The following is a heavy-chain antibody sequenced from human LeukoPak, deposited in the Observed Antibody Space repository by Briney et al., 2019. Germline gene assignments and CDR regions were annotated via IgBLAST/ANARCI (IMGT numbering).Heavy chain of an antibody. D-gene: IGHD6-19*01. Sequence: VRQAPGQXLEWMGIINPSGGSTSYAQKFQGRVTMTRDTSTSTVYMELSSLRSEDTAVYYCARGVRIAVAGNIDYWGQGTLVTVSS. V-gene: IGHV1-46*01. J-gene: IGHJ4*02. CDR3: ARGVRIAVAGNIDY. CDR2: INPSGGST.